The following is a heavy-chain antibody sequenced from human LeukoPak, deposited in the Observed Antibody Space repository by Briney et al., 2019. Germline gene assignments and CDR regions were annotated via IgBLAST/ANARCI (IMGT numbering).Heavy chain of an antibody. J-gene: IGHJ4*02. CDR2: IYYSGSS. Sequence: SETLSLTCTVSGGSISSSSYYWGWIRQPPGKGLEWIGSIYYSGSSFYNPSLKSRVTISVDTSKNQFSLRLSSVTAADTAIYYCARTVPSGWNDYWGQGTLVTVSS. CDR3: ARTVPSGWNDY. D-gene: IGHD6-19*01. CDR1: GGSISSSSYY. V-gene: IGHV4-39*07.